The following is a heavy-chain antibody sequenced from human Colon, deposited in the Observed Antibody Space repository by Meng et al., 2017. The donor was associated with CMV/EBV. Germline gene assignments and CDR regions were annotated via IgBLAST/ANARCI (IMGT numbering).Heavy chain of an antibody. CDR2: INSDGGTT. V-gene: IGHV3-74*01. CDR1: GFTFGSYW. D-gene: IGHD3-10*01. Sequence: GESLKISCAASGFTFGSYWMHWVRQAPGKGLVWVPRINSDGGTTSYADSVKGRFTISRDNAKKTLFLQMDSLRVEDTAVYYCARGRGSGSSDYWGQGTLVTVSS. CDR3: ARGRGSGSSDY. J-gene: IGHJ4*02.